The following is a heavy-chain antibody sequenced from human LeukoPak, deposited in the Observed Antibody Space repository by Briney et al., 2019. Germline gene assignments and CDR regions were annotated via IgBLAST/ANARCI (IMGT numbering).Heavy chain of an antibody. Sequence: SETLSLTCTVSGGSISSYYWSWIRQPPGKGLEWIGYIYYSGSTNYNPSLKSRVTISVDTSKNQFSLKLSSVTAADTAVYSCARAREYFDYWGEGTLVTVSS. J-gene: IGHJ4*02. CDR1: GGSISSYY. CDR2: IYYSGST. CDR3: ARAREYFDY. V-gene: IGHV4-59*01.